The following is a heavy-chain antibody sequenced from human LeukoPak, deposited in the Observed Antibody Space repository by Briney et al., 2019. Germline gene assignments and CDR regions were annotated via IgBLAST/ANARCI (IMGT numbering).Heavy chain of an antibody. CDR1: GYTFTGYY. V-gene: IGHV1-2*02. Sequence: ASVKVSCKASGYTFTGYYMHWVRQAPGQGLEWMGWINPNSGGTNYAQKFQGRVTMTRDTSISTAYMELSRLRSDDTAVYYCAREPTTWEPYAFDIWGQGTMVTVSS. D-gene: IGHD1-26*01. J-gene: IGHJ3*02. CDR3: AREPTTWEPYAFDI. CDR2: INPNSGGT.